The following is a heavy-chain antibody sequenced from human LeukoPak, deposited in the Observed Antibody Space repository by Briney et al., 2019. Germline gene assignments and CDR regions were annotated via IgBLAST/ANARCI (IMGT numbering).Heavy chain of an antibody. Sequence: PPGGSLRLSCAASGFTFSGFEMNWVRPAPGKGLEWVSYSSSSGSTIYYADSVKGRFTVSGDNDKNSLYLQMNSLRAEDTAVYYCARDPGHCSSTSCYKFFDYWGQGTLVTVSS. CDR2: SSSSGSTI. CDR3: ARDPGHCSSTSCYKFFDY. J-gene: IGHJ4*02. D-gene: IGHD2-2*02. V-gene: IGHV3-48*03. CDR1: GFTFSGFE.